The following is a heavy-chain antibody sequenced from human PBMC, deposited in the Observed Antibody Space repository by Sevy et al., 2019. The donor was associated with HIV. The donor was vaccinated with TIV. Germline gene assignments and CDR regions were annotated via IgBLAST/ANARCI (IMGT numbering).Heavy chain of an antibody. CDR3: AKGAVDCSDGTCYSSYYYSVMDV. J-gene: IGHJ6*02. Sequence: GGCLRLSCAASGFTFSNYGMHWVRQAPGKGLEWVAVISYDGSNQYYTDSVQGRFTISRDNSKNTLYLQMNSLRTEDTAVYYCAKGAVDCSDGTCYSSYYYSVMDVWGHGTTVTVSS. V-gene: IGHV3-30*18. D-gene: IGHD2-15*01. CDR1: GFTFSNYG. CDR2: ISYDGSNQ.